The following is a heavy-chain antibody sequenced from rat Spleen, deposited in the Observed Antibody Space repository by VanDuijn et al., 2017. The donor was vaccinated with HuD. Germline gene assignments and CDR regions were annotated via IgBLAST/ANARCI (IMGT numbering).Heavy chain of an antibody. CDR1: GFTFSRFP. V-gene: IGHV5-46*01. Sequence: EVQLVESGGGLVQPGRSMKLSCAASGFTFSRFPMAWVRQAPTKGLEWVASISGGGGNTYYRDSVKGRFTISRNNAKNTLYLQMDSLRSEDTATYYCARPITTKTLFDYWGQGVMVTVSS. J-gene: IGHJ2*01. CDR2: ISGGGGNT. CDR3: ARPITTKTLFDY. D-gene: IGHD1-10*01.